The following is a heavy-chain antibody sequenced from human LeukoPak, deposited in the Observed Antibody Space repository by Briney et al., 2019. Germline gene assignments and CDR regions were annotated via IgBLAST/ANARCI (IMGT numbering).Heavy chain of an antibody. Sequence: GGSLRLSCAASGFTFSDYFMSWIRQAPGKGLEWLSYISSSGSTISYADSVKGRFTISRDNAKNSLYLQMNSLGAEDTAVYYCARISLKNAEPKSQGTFSIAAAGSYYYYGMDVWGQGTTVTVSS. CDR3: ARISLKNAEPKSQGTFSIAAAGSYYYYGMDV. V-gene: IGHV3-11*04. J-gene: IGHJ6*02. D-gene: IGHD6-13*01. CDR1: GFTFSDYF. CDR2: ISSSGSTI.